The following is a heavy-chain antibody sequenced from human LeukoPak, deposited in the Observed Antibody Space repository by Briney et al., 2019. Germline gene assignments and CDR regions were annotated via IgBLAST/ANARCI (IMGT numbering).Heavy chain of an antibody. CDR2: ISSSGNSM. J-gene: IGHJ6*03. CDR3: ARKGDAYGSDSYFYMDV. CDR1: GFTFSSYS. Sequence: GGSLRLSCEASGFTFSSYSMNWVRQAPGKGLEWVSSISSSGNSMYYADSVKGRFTISRDNAKNSLFLQMNSLKAEDTAVYYCARKGDAYGSDSYFYMDVWGKGTAVTVSS. D-gene: IGHD5-24*01. V-gene: IGHV3-21*01.